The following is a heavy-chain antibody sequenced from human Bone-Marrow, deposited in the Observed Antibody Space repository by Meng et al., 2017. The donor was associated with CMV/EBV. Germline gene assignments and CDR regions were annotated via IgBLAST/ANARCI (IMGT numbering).Heavy chain of an antibody. J-gene: IGHJ5*02. CDR3: ARSYDSSGWGWFDP. CDR2: IRYDGSNE. Sequence: GESLKISCAASGFTFSGYGMHWVRQAPGKGLEWVAFIRYDGSNEYYADSVKGRFTISRDNSKNSLYLQMNSLRTEDTALYYCARSYDSSGWGWFDPWGQGTLVTVSS. D-gene: IGHD3-22*01. V-gene: IGHV3-30*02. CDR1: GFTFSGYG.